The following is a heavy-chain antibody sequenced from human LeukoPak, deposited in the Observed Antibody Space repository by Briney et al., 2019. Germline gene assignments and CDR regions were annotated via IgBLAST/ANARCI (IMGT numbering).Heavy chain of an antibody. CDR2: INHSGST. CDR1: GGSFSGYY. Sequence: SETLSLTCAVYGGSFSGYYWGWIRQPPGKGLEWIGEINHSGSTNYNPSLKSRVTISVDTSKNQFSLKLSSVTAADTAVYYCARRNDYGDYAYWGQGTLVTVSS. D-gene: IGHD4-17*01. CDR3: ARRNDYGDYAY. V-gene: IGHV4-34*01. J-gene: IGHJ4*02.